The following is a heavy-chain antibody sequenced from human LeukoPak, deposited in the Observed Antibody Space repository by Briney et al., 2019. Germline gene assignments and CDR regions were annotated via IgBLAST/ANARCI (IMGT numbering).Heavy chain of an antibody. Sequence: SETLSLTCDVYGGSFSGYYWSWIRQPPGKGLEWIGEINHSGSTNYNPSLKSRVTISVDTSKNQFSLKLSSVTAADTAVYYCARGRYFDGMDVWGQGTTVTVSS. CDR2: INHSGST. CDR3: ARGRYFDGMDV. V-gene: IGHV4-34*01. J-gene: IGHJ6*02. CDR1: GGSFSGYY. D-gene: IGHD3-9*01.